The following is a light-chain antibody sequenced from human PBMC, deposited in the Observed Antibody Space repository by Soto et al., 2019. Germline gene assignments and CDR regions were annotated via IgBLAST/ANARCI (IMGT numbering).Light chain of an antibody. CDR2: YAS. J-gene: IGKJ5*01. CDR3: QQYNKWPPIT. V-gene: IGKV3-15*01. CDR1: QSGRNN. Sequence: EIVKTQSPATLSVSPGERATLSCRASQSGRNNLAWYQHNPGQVPRLLIYYASTRATGIPARFSGSGSGTEFTLNISSLQSEDVAVYYCQQYNKWPPITFGQGTRLEIK.